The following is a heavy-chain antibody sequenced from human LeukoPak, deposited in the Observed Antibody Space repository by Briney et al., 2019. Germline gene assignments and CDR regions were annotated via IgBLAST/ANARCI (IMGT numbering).Heavy chain of an antibody. V-gene: IGHV1-18*01. D-gene: IGHD3-22*01. CDR3: AKDIHPGLDSGASCCFDY. Sequence: ASVKVSCKTSGYTFSRHGITWVRQAPGQGLEWMGWVSGYNGNTNYAQNVQGRVTMTTDTSTNTAYMEPRSLGSDDTAVYYCAKDIHPGLDSGASCCFDYWGQGTPVTVSS. CDR1: GYTFSRHG. CDR2: VSGYNGNT. J-gene: IGHJ4*02.